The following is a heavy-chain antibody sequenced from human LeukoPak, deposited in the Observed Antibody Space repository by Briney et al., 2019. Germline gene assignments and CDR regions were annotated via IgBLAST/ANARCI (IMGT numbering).Heavy chain of an antibody. J-gene: IGHJ4*02. Sequence: RPGGSLRLSCAASGFTFSSYGMHWARQAPGKGLEWVAVISYDGSNKYYADSVKGRFTISRDNSKNTLYLQMNSLRAEDTAVYYCAKDYYYDSSGYYSPDFDYWGQGTLVTVSS. CDR1: GFTFSSYG. CDR2: ISYDGSNK. V-gene: IGHV3-30*18. D-gene: IGHD3-22*01. CDR3: AKDYYYDSSGYYSPDFDY.